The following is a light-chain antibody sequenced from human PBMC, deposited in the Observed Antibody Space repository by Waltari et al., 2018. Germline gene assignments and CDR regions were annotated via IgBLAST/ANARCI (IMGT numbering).Light chain of an antibody. Sequence: QSTLTQPASVSGSPGQSVTISCTGTSGDVGGYKYVSWYQQYPGKVPKRIIHDVDERPSGVSNPFFGAKSDNTASLTIAGLQAEDEADYYCCSYAGSNTLVFGGGTKLTVL. CDR2: DVD. V-gene: IGLV2-23*02. CDR3: CSYAGSNTLV. CDR1: SGDVGGYKY. J-gene: IGLJ2*01.